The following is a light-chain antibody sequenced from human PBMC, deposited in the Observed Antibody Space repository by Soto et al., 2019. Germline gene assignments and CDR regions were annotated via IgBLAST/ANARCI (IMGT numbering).Light chain of an antibody. CDR3: CSYAGSYTHVV. CDR1: SSDVGGYNY. J-gene: IGLJ2*01. Sequence: QSALTQPRSVSGSPGQSVTISCTGTSSDVGGYNYVSWYQQHPGKAPKLMIYDVSKRPSGVPDRFSGSKSGNTASLTISGLLAEDEADYYCCSYAGSYTHVVFGGGTKLTVL. CDR2: DVS. V-gene: IGLV2-11*01.